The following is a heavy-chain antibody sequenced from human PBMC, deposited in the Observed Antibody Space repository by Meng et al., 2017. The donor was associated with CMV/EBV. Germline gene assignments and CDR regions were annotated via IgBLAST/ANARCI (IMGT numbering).Heavy chain of an antibody. D-gene: IGHD6-13*01. CDR3: ARVNQVRIAAAGIGY. CDR2: ISYDGSNK. Sequence: GGSLRLSCAASGFTFSSYAMHWVRQAPGKGLEWVAVISYDGSNKYYADSVKGRFTISRDNSKNTLYLQMNSLRSDDTAVYYCARVNQVRIAAAGIGYWGQGTLVTVSS. J-gene: IGHJ4*02. CDR1: GFTFSSYA. V-gene: IGHV3-30-3*01.